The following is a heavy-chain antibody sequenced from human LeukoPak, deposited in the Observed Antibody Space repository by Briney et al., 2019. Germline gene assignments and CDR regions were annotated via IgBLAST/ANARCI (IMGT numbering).Heavy chain of an antibody. V-gene: IGHV1-2*02. D-gene: IGHD6-13*01. CDR1: GYTLTGCY. Sequence: ASVKVSCKASGYTLTGCYMHWVRQAPGQGLEWMGWINPNSGGTNNEQKFQGRVTITRNTSISTAYLELSSLRSEDTAVYYCARGRAGYSSSWYGGYYYYYYYMDVWGKGTTVTVSS. J-gene: IGHJ6*03. CDR2: INPNSGGT. CDR3: ARGRAGYSSSWYGGYYYYYYYMDV.